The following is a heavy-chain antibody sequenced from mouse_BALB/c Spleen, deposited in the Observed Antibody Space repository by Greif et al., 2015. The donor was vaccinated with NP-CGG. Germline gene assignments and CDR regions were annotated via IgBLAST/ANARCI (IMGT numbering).Heavy chain of an antibody. CDR2: INPYNDGT. D-gene: IGHD2-4*01. V-gene: IGHV1-14*01. J-gene: IGHJ3*01. CDR1: GYTFTSYV. CDR3: ARGRTMITMGLAY. Sequence: VQLQQSGPELVKPGASVKMSCEASGYTFTSYVMHWVKQKPGQGLEWIGYINPYNDGTKYNEKFKGKATLTSDKSSSTAYMELSSLTSEDAAVYYCARGRTMITMGLAYWGQGTLVTVSA.